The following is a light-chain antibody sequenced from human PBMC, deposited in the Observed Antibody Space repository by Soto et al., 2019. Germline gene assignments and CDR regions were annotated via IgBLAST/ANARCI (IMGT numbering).Light chain of an antibody. CDR2: GAS. V-gene: IGKV3-15*01. J-gene: IGKJ1*01. Sequence: EIVMTQSPVTLSVSPGERATLSCRASQSVSSNLAWYQQKPGQAPRLLIYGASSRATGIPARFSGSGSGTEFTLTISSLQSEDFAVFCCQQYNNCPPRTFGQGTKVDSK. CDR3: QQYNNCPPRT. CDR1: QSVSSN.